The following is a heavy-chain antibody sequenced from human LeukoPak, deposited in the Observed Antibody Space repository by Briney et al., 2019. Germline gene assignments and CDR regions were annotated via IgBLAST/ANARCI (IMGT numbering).Heavy chain of an antibody. J-gene: IGHJ4*02. CDR1: GYTFAAYY. D-gene: IGHD3-22*01. V-gene: IGHV1-2*02. CDR2: INTNNGGA. Sequence: DSVKVSCKASGYTFAAYYIHWVRQTPGQRLEWVGWINTNNGGANYAQNFQDRVTMTRDTYITTAYMELTKLRSDDTAVYYCARDHYDSSGYFDSWGQGTLVTVSS. CDR3: ARDHYDSSGYFDS.